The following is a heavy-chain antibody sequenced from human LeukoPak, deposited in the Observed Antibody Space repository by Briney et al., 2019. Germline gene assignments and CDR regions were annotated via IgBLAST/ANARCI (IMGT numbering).Heavy chain of an antibody. V-gene: IGHV3-23*01. Sequence: GGSLRLSCAASGFTFSSYATTWVRQAPGKGLEWVSGISGSGGSPYYADSVKGRFTISRDNSKNTLYLQMNSLRAEDTAVYYCAKGSRWDCSSTTCYPYNWFDPWGQGTLVTVSS. CDR1: GFTFSSYA. J-gene: IGHJ5*02. D-gene: IGHD2-2*01. CDR2: ISGSGGSP. CDR3: AKGSRWDCSSTTCYPYNWFDP.